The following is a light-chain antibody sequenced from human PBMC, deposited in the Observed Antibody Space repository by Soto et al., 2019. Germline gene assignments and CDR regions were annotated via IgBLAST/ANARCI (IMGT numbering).Light chain of an antibody. J-gene: IGKJ5*01. CDR3: QQFNYWPPIT. Sequence: EIVLTQSPATLSSFPGDRAALSCRASQSVSSNLAWYQQIPGRAPRLLIYGASTRASGIPARFSASGSGTEFTLTISSLQSEDFAVYYCQQFNYWPPITFGQGTRLEIK. V-gene: IGKV3-15*01. CDR1: QSVSSN. CDR2: GAS.